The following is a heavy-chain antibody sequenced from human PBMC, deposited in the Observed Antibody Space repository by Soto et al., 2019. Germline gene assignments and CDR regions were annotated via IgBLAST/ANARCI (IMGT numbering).Heavy chain of an antibody. J-gene: IGHJ4*02. CDR2: IKQDGSEK. CDR3: ERDGIAAAGSFDS. D-gene: IGHD6-13*01. CDR1: GFTFSSYW. V-gene: IGHV3-7*01. Sequence: GGSLRLSCAASGFTFSSYWMSWVRQAPGKGLEWVANIKQDGSEKYYVDSVKVRFTISRDNAKNSLYLQMNSLRAGETGVYYCERDGIAAAGSFDSWGQGTLVTVSS.